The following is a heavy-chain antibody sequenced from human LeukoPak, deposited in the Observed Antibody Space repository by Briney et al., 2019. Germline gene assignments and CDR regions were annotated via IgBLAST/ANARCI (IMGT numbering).Heavy chain of an antibody. V-gene: IGHV3-23*01. Sequence: GRSLRLSCAASGFTFSNSSMNWVRQVPGGGLEWVSVISDGGEVRFYADSVKGRFTISRDNSKNTLYLQMNSLRDEDTAVYYCAKCLSRFPCRDLDSWGQGTQVTVSS. CDR1: GFTFSNSS. D-gene: IGHD3-16*01. CDR3: AKCLSRFPCRDLDS. J-gene: IGHJ4*02. CDR2: ISDGGEVR.